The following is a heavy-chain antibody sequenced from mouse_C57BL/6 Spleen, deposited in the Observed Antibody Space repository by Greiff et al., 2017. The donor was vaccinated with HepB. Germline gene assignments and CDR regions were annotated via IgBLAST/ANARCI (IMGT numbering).Heavy chain of an antibody. CDR2: ILPGSGST. CDR1: GYTFTGYW. V-gene: IGHV1-9*01. Sequence: VQLQQSGAELMKPGASVKLSCKATGYTFTGYWIEWVKQRPGHGLEWIGEILPGSGSTNYNEKFKGKATFTADTTSNTAYMQLSSLTTEDSAISYSAKYGSSYDGMDYRGEGNSVTVSA. J-gene: IGHJ4*01. D-gene: IGHD1-1*01. CDR3: AKYGSSYDGMDY.